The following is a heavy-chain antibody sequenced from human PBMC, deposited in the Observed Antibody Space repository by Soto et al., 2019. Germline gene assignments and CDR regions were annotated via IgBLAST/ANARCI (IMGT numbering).Heavy chain of an antibody. CDR2: IWYDGSKE. CDR1: GLNLSRNG. V-gene: IGHV3-33*01. Sequence: QVHLVESGGGVVQRGRPLRLSCAASGLNLSRNGMNWVRQPPGRGLEWVAVIWYDGSKESYSDSVKGRFTISRDNSKNMLYLQMNSVRVEDTAVYFCARDRSAGNYFYYGMDVWGQGTTVTVSS. D-gene: IGHD1-1*01. CDR3: ARDRSAGNYFYYGMDV. J-gene: IGHJ6*02.